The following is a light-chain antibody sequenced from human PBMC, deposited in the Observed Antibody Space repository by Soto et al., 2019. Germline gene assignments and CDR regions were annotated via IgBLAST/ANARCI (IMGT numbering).Light chain of an antibody. V-gene: IGLV7-46*01. J-gene: IGLJ2*01. CDR1: TGAVTSGHY. Sequence: QAVVTQEPSLTVSPGGTVTLTCGSSTGAVTSGHYPYWFQQKPGQAPRTVIYDTSNKHSWTPARFSGSLLGGKAALTLSGAQPEDEAEYHCLLSYSGARVFGGGTKLTVL. CDR2: DTS. CDR3: LLSYSGARV.